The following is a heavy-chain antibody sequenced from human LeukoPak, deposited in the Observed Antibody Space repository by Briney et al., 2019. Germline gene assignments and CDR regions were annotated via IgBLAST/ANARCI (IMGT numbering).Heavy chain of an antibody. CDR2: IYYSGST. V-gene: IGHV4-59*08. J-gene: IGHJ5*02. D-gene: IGHD6-13*01. CDR3: ARRIAAAGTNWFDP. CDR1: GGSISSYY. Sequence: SETLSLTCTVSGGSISSYYWSWIRQPPGKGLEWIGYIYYSGSTNYNPSLKSRVTISVDTSKNQFSLKLSSVTAADTAVYYCARRIAAAGTNWFDPWGQGTLVTVSS.